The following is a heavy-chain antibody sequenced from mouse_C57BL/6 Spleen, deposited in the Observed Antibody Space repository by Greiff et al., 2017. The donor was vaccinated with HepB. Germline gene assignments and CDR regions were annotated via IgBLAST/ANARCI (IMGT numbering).Heavy chain of an antibody. Sequence: VKVVESGAELVKPGASVKISCKASGYAFSSYWMNWVKQRPGKGLEWIGQIYPGDGDTNYNGKFKGKATLTADKSSSTAYMQLSSLTSEDSAVYFCARSREFYYAMDYWGQGTSVTVSS. V-gene: IGHV1-80*01. J-gene: IGHJ4*01. CDR2: IYPGDGDT. CDR1: GYAFSSYW. CDR3: ARSREFYYAMDY.